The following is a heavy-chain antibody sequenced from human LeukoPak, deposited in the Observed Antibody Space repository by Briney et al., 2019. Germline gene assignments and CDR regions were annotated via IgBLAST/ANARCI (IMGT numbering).Heavy chain of an antibody. CDR3: ARLSDDYGAH. CDR1: GGSFSGYY. Sequence: PSETLSLTCAVYGGSFSGYYWGWIRQPPGKGLEWIGEINHSGSTNYNPSLKSRVTISVDTSKNQFSLKLSSVTAADTAVYYCARLSDDYGAHWGQGTLVTVSS. CDR2: INHSGST. J-gene: IGHJ4*02. D-gene: IGHD4-17*01. V-gene: IGHV4-34*01.